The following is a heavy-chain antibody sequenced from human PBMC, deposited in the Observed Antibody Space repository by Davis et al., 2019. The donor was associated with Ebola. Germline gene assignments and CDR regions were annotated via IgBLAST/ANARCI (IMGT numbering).Heavy chain of an antibody. Sequence: SETLSLTCAVYGGSFSGYYWSWIRQPPGKGLEWIGEINHSGSTNYNPSLKSRVTISVDTSKNQFSLKLSSVTAADTAVYYCARAGPFYGSGSRLGYWGQGTLVTVSS. CDR3: ARAGPFYGSGSRLGY. CDR2: INHSGST. CDR1: GGSFSGYY. V-gene: IGHV4-34*01. J-gene: IGHJ4*02. D-gene: IGHD3-10*01.